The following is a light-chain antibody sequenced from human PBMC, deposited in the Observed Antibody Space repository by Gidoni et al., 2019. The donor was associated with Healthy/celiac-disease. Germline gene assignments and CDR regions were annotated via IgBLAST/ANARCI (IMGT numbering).Light chain of an antibody. V-gene: IGLV6-57*01. CDR3: QSYDSSNPMV. CDR2: EDN. Sequence: FMLTQPHSVSESPGTPVTISCTRSSGSIASNYVQWYQQRPGSSPTTVIYEDNQRPSGVPDRFSGSIDSSSNSASLTISGLKTEDEADYYCQSYDSSNPMVFGGGTKLTVL. CDR1: SGSIASNY. J-gene: IGLJ2*01.